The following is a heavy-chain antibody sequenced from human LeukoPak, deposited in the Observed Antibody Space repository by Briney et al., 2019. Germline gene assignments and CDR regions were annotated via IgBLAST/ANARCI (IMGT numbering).Heavy chain of an antibody. Sequence: GGSLRLSCAASGFTFSDSYMSWIRQAPGKGLEWISYISSSGSNVYYADSVKGRFTISRDNAKNSLYLQMNSLTAEDTAVYYCAGTVTARSEYFQHWGQGTLVTVSS. CDR3: AGTVTARSEYFQH. CDR2: ISSSGSNV. V-gene: IGHV3-11*01. D-gene: IGHD2-21*02. CDR1: GFTFSDSY. J-gene: IGHJ1*01.